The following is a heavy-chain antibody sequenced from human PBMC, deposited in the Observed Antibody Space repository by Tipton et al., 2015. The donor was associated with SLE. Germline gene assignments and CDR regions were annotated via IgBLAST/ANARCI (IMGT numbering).Heavy chain of an antibody. J-gene: IGHJ5*02. CDR2: NSYGGGT. D-gene: IGHD4-11*01. CDR1: GGSLTSYY. CDR3: ARRSDDYSNWFDP. V-gene: IGHV4-59*08. Sequence: TLSLTCTVSGGSLTSYYWTWIRQPPGKGLEWIGYNSYGGGTNYNPSLKSRVTMSVDTAKNQFSLKLTSVTAADTAVYYCARRSDDYSNWFDPWGQGSQVTVSS.